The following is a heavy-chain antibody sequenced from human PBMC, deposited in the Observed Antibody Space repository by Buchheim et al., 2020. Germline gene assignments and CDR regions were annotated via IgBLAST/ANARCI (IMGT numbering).Heavy chain of an antibody. CDR3: ARDPLPRPSTVTTWGVCDY. D-gene: IGHD4-17*01. CDR1: GFTFSSYS. CDR2: ISSSSSYI. V-gene: IGHV3-21*01. J-gene: IGHJ4*02. Sequence: EVQLVESGGGLVKPGGSLRLSCAASGFTFSSYSMNWVRQAPGKGLEWVSSISSSSSYIYYADSVKGRFTISRDNAKNSLYLQMNSLRAEDTAVYYCARDPLPRPSTVTTWGVCDYWGQGTL.